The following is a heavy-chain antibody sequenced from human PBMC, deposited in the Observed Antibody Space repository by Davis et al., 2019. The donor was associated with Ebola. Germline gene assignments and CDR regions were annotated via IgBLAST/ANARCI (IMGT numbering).Heavy chain of an antibody. D-gene: IGHD5-24*01. CDR3: ARGGYNWGY. Sequence: ESLKISCAASGFTFSSYWMSWVRQAPGKGLEWVANIKQDGSEKYYVDSVKGRFTISRDNAKNSLYLQMNGLRAEDTAVYYCARGGYNWGYWGQGTLVTVSS. CDR1: GFTFSSYW. J-gene: IGHJ4*02. V-gene: IGHV3-7*01. CDR2: IKQDGSEK.